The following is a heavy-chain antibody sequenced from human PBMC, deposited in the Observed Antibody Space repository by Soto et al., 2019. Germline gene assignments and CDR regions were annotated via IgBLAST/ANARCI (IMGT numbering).Heavy chain of an antibody. Sequence: GGSLRLSCAASGFTFSSYAMSWVRQAPGKGLEWVSAISGSGGSTYYADSVKGRFTISRDNSKNTLYLQMNSLRAEDTAVYYCAKAEYYYDSSGMPFDPWGQGTLVTVSS. CDR2: ISGSGGST. J-gene: IGHJ5*02. V-gene: IGHV3-23*01. CDR1: GFTFSSYA. CDR3: AKAEYYYDSSGMPFDP. D-gene: IGHD3-22*01.